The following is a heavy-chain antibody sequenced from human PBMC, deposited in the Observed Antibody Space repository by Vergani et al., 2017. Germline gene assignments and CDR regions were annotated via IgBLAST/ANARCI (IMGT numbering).Heavy chain of an antibody. Sequence: QVQLVQSGAEVKKPGASVKVSCKASGYTFTGYYMHWVRQAPGQGLEWMGWSNPNSGGTNYAKKFKGRVTMTRDTSISTAYMELSRLRSDDTAVYYCARDLNTMVRGVIMGYWGQGSLVTVSS. CDR1: GYTFTGYY. D-gene: IGHD3-10*01. CDR3: ARDLNTMVRGVIMGY. V-gene: IGHV1-2*02. CDR2: SNPNSGGT. J-gene: IGHJ4*02.